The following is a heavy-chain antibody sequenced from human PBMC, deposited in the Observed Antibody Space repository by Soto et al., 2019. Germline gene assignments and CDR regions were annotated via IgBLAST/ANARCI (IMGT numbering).Heavy chain of an antibody. J-gene: IGHJ6*02. CDR1: GGTFSSYA. CDR3: ARGKGGYDPQSYYYYGLDF. CDR2: IIPIFGTA. D-gene: IGHD3-3*01. Sequence: QVQLVQSGAEVKKPGSSVKVSCKASGGTFSSYAISWVRQAPGQGLEWMGGIIPIFGTANYAQKFQGRVTITADEATSTAYRELSSLRSEDTAVYYCARGKGGYDPQSYYYYGLDFWGQGTTVTVSS. V-gene: IGHV1-69*01.